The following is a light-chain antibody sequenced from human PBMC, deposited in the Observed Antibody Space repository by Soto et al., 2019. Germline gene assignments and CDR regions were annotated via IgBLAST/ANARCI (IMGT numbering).Light chain of an antibody. J-gene: IGLJ2*01. CDR3: SSYSSSTPHVV. V-gene: IGLV2-14*03. CDR2: DVT. CDR1: SSDVGDFNY. Sequence: QSALTQPASVSGSPGRSVTISCTGTSSDVGDFNYVSWYQHLPGRAPKLIIYDVTNRPSGISYRFSASKSGRTASLTISGLQAEDEADYYCSSYSSSTPHVVFGGWTKLTVL.